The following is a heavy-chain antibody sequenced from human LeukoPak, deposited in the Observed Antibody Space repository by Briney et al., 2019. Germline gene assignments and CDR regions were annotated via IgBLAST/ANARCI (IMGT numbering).Heavy chain of an antibody. CDR1: GFTFSSYW. CDR2: IKQDGSEK. V-gene: IGHV3-7*04. J-gene: IGHJ6*02. D-gene: IGHD3-10*01. CDR3: ARGGGGLLWLGELLGHMDV. Sequence: GGSLRLSCAASGFTFSSYWMSWVRQAPGKGLEWVANIKQDGSEKYYVDSVKGRFTISRDNSKNTLYLQMSSLRAEDTAVYYCARGGGGLLWLGELLGHMDVWGQGTTVTVSS.